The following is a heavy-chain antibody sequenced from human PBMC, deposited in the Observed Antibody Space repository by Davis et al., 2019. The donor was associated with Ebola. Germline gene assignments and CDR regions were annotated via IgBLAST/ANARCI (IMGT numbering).Heavy chain of an antibody. CDR2: IYPGDSDT. CDR1: GYSFTSYW. CDR3: ARLSKFFLEWFSLDY. V-gene: IGHV5-51*01. Sequence: PGGSLRLSCKGSGYSFTSYWIGWVRQMPGKGLEWMGIIYPGDSDTRYSPSFQGQVTISADKSISTAYLQWSSLKASDTAMYYCARLSKFFLEWFSLDYWGQGTLVTVSS. D-gene: IGHD3-3*01. J-gene: IGHJ4*02.